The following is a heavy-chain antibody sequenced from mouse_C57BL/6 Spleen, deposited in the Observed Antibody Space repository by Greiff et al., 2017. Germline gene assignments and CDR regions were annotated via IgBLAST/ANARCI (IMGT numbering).Heavy chain of an antibody. CDR3: TRDCYQWYFDF. D-gene: IGHD2-12*01. Sequence: DVHLVESEGGLVQPGSSMKLSCKASGFTFSDSYMAWVRQVPEKGLEWVANINYDGSSTDYLDSLKSRFILSRDNAKNILNLQRSSLKSDDTVTYCGTRDCYQWYFDFWGTGTSVTVSS. V-gene: IGHV5-16*01. J-gene: IGHJ1*03. CDR2: INYDGSST. CDR1: GFTFSDSY.